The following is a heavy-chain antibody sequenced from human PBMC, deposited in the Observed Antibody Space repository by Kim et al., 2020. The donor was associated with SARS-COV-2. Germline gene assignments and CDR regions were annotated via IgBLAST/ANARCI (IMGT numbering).Heavy chain of an antibody. V-gene: IGHV4-59*01. J-gene: IGHJ1*01. Sequence: SETLSLTCTVSGGSISSYYWSWIRQPPGKGLEWIGYIYYSGSTNYNPSLKSRVTISVDTSKNQFSLKLSSVTAADTAVYYCARWGYSSFQHWGQGTLVTVSS. CDR1: GGSISSYY. D-gene: IGHD5-18*01. CDR2: IYYSGST. CDR3: ARWGYSSFQH.